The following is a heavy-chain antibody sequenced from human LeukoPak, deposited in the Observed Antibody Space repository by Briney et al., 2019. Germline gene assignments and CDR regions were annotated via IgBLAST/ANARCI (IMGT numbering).Heavy chain of an antibody. Sequence: PGGSLRLSCAASGFTFDDYGMSWVRQAPGKGLEWVSGINWNGGSTGYADSVKGRFTISRDNAKNSLYLQMNSLRAEDTALYYCARERGIVGATAPFDYWGQGTLVTVSS. D-gene: IGHD1-26*01. CDR3: ARERGIVGATAPFDY. CDR1: GFTFDDYG. J-gene: IGHJ4*02. CDR2: INWNGGST. V-gene: IGHV3-20*04.